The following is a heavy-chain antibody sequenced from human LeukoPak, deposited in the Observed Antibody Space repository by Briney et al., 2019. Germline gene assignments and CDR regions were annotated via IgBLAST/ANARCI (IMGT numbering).Heavy chain of an antibody. CDR3: AKGEFWSAYYN. Sequence: GGSLRLSCAASGFTFSSYAMHWVRQAPGKGLEWVAVISYDGSNKYYADSVKGRFTISRDNSKNTLYLQMNSLRAEDTAVYYCAKGEFWSAYYNWGQGTLVTVSS. V-gene: IGHV3-30-3*01. D-gene: IGHD3-3*01. CDR2: ISYDGSNK. J-gene: IGHJ4*02. CDR1: GFTFSSYA.